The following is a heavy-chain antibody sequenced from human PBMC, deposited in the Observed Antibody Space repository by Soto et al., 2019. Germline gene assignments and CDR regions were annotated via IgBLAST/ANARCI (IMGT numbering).Heavy chain of an antibody. CDR1: GFTFSSYA. Sequence: PGGSLRLSCAASGFTFSSYAMSWVRQAPGKGLEWVSAISGSGGSTYYADSVKGRFTISRDNSKNTLYLQMNSLRAEDTAVYYCAKVNVVLRFLEWLSPPYYYYYYMAVWGKGTTVTVSS. CDR2: ISGSGGST. J-gene: IGHJ6*03. V-gene: IGHV3-23*01. CDR3: AKVNVVLRFLEWLSPPYYYYYYMAV. D-gene: IGHD3-3*01.